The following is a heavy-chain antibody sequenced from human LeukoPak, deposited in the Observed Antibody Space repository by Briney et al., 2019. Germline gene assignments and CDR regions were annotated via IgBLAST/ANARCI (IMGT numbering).Heavy chain of an antibody. J-gene: IGHJ4*02. D-gene: IGHD6-13*01. Sequence: KPSETLSLTCTVSGGSISSGGYYWSWIRQHPGKGLEWIGYIYYSGSTYYNPSLKSRVTISVDTSKNQFSLKLSSVTAADTAVYYCARSPGIAAAGTIARFPGYWGQGTLVTVSS. CDR2: IYYSGST. V-gene: IGHV4-31*03. CDR3: ARSPGIAAAGTIARFPGY. CDR1: GGSISSGGYY.